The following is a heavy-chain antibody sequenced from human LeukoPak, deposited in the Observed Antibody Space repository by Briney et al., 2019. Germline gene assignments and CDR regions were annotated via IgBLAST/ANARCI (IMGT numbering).Heavy chain of an antibody. V-gene: IGHV4-39*07. D-gene: IGHD4-11*01. CDR3: ARRTYSKARYYMDV. CDR1: GGSISSSSYY. CDR2: IYYSGST. J-gene: IGHJ6*03. Sequence: SETLSLTCTVSGGSISSSSYYWGWIRQPPGKGLEWIGSIYYSGSTYYNPSLKSRVTISVDTSKNQFSLKLSSVTAADTAVYYCARRTYSKARYYMDVWGKGTTVTVSS.